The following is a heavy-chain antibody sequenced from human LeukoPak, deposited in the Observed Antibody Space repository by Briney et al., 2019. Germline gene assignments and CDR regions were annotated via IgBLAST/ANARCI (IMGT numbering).Heavy chain of an antibody. D-gene: IGHD3-22*01. V-gene: IGHV1-18*01. Sequence: GASVKVSCKASGYTFTSYGISWVRQAPGQGLEWMGWISAYNGNTNYAQKLQGRVTMTTDTSTSTAYMELRSLRSDDTAVYYCARVDPQRITIIVVVYDYWGQGTLVTVSS. CDR2: ISAYNGNT. CDR3: ARVDPQRITIIVVVYDY. CDR1: GYTFTSYG. J-gene: IGHJ4*02.